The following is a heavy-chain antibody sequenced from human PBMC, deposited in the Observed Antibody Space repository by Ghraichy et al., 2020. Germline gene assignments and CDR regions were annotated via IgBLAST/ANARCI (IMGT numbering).Heavy chain of an antibody. CDR1: GFTFSSYT. Sequence: LSLTCAASGFTFSSYTLTWVRQAPGEGLEWVSSISRTSGYIYYADSVKGRFTISRDNAKNSLYLQMNSLRAEDTAVYYCVRAVWRSDCSCVRCQSYPDYWGQGTLVTVSS. CDR2: ISRTSGYI. CDR3: VRAVWRSDCSCVRCQSYPDY. D-gene: IGHD2-15*01. J-gene: IGHJ4*02. V-gene: IGHV3-21*01.